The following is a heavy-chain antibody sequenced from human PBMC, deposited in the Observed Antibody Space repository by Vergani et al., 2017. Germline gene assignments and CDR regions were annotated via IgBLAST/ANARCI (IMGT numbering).Heavy chain of an antibody. CDR3: ARLYGRDSSGSKYFDY. Sequence: VQLVPAGAEVKKPGESLKISCQISGYSFTNYWIGWVRQMPGKGLEWMGIIHPADSDTRYSPSFQGQVTISVDKSISTAYLQRSSLRASDSAMYYCARLYGRDSSGSKYFDYWGQGTLVTVSS. CDR1: GYSFTNYW. J-gene: IGHJ4*02. D-gene: IGHD3-22*01. V-gene: IGHV5-51*01. CDR2: IHPADSDT.